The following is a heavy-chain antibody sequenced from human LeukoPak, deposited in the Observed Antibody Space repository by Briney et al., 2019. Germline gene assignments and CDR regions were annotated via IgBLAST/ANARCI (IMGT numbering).Heavy chain of an antibody. D-gene: IGHD3-22*01. CDR1: GGSISSSNW. CDR3: AGGPPDSSGYLDHFDY. V-gene: IGHV4-4*02. CDR2: IYHSGST. J-gene: IGHJ4*02. Sequence: PSETLSLTCAVSGGSISSSNWWSWVRQPPGKGLEWIGEIYHSGSTNYNPSLKSRVTTSVDKSKNQFSLKLSSVTAADTAVYYCAGGPPDSSGYLDHFDYWGQGTLVTVSS.